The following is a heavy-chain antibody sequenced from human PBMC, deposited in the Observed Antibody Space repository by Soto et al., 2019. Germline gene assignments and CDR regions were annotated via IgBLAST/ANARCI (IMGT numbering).Heavy chain of an antibody. D-gene: IGHD3-16*02. CDR1: GYTFTSYG. CDR2: ISAYNGNT. CDR3: ARDILHLGELSPPLDY. J-gene: IGHJ4*02. Sequence: ASVKVSCKASGYTFTSYGISWVRQAPGQGLEWMGWISAYNGNTNYAQKLQGRVTMTTDTSTSTAYMELRSLRSDDTAVYYCARDILHLGELSPPLDYWGQGTLVTVSS. V-gene: IGHV1-18*01.